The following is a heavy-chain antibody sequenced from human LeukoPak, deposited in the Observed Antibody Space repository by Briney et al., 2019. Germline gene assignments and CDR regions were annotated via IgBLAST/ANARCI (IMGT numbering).Heavy chain of an antibody. V-gene: IGHV4-59*01. J-gene: IGHJ4*02. D-gene: IGHD6-19*01. CDR3: ARGRGPATMAGTFDS. CDR2: IYNSGSTGST. Sequence: PSETLSLTCTVSGGSTTTYYWSWIRQPPGKGLEWIGYIYNSGSTGSTNSSPSLKSRVTVSVDTSKSQFSLRLNSVTAADTAVYYCARGRGPATMAGTFDSWGPGTLVTVSS. CDR1: GGSTTTYY.